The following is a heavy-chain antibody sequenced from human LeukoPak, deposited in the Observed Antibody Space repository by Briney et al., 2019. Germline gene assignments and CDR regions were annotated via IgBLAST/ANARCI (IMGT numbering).Heavy chain of an antibody. D-gene: IGHD1-26*01. CDR2: ISWNSGSI. J-gene: IGHJ4*02. V-gene: IGHV3-9*01. CDR1: GFTFDDYA. Sequence: PGGSLRLSCAASGFTFDDYAMHWVRQAPGKGLEWVSGISWNSGSIGYADSVKGRFTISRDNAKNSLYLQMNSLRAEDTAVYYCARDTGSYGIYYFDYWGQGTLVTVSS. CDR3: ARDTGSYGIYYFDY.